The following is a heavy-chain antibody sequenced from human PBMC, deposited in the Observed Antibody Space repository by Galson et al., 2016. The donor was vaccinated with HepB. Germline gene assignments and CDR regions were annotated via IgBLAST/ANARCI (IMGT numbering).Heavy chain of an antibody. D-gene: IGHD1-1*01. Sequence: SLRLSCAASGFTFSSCAMSWVRQAPGKGLEWVSSISSNGDETYYADSVKGRFAISRDNSESTLHLQMSSLGAEDPAVYYCAKRPSGTWGPFDYWGQGNLVIVSS. J-gene: IGHJ4*02. CDR2: ISSNGDET. CDR3: AKRPSGTWGPFDY. V-gene: IGHV3-23*05. CDR1: GFTFSSCA.